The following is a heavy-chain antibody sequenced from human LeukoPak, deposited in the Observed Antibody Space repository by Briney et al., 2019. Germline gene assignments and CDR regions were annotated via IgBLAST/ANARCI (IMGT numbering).Heavy chain of an antibody. CDR1: GFTFSSYG. V-gene: IGHV3-33*01. Sequence: PGRSLRLSCAASGFTFSSYGMHWVRRAPGKGLEWVAVIWYDGSNKYYADSVKGRFTISRDNSKNTLYLQMNSLRAEDTAVYYCARDGVGDLDYWGQETLVTVSS. J-gene: IGHJ4*02. CDR3: ARDGVGDLDY. D-gene: IGHD3-10*01. CDR2: IWYDGSNK.